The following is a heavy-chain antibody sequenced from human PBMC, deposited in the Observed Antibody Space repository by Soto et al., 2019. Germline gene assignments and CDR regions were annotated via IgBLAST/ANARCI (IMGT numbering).Heavy chain of an antibody. J-gene: IGHJ4*02. CDR1: GYTFTSYG. V-gene: IGHV1-18*01. CDR3: ARGRYGDY. CDR2: ISAHNGNT. Sequence: QVHLVQSGAEVKKPGASVKVSCKGSGYTFTSYGITWVRQAPGQGLEWMGWISAHNGNTDYAHKLQGRVTVTRDTSTSTAYMELRSLRSEDTAVYYCARGRYGDYWGQGALVTVSS. D-gene: IGHD1-1*01.